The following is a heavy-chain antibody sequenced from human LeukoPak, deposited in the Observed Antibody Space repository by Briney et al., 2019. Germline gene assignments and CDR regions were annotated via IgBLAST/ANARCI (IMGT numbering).Heavy chain of an antibody. CDR3: AKTIVVVITDINDAFDI. D-gene: IGHD3-22*01. V-gene: IGHV3-23*01. J-gene: IGHJ3*02. CDR1: GFTFSFYA. Sequence: GGSLRLSCAASGFTFSFYAMSWVRQAPGKGLEWVSVISGSVSSTNYADSVKGRFTISRDNSKNTLYLQMNSLRAEGTAVYYCAKTIVVVITDINDAFDIWGQGTMVTVSS. CDR2: ISGSVSST.